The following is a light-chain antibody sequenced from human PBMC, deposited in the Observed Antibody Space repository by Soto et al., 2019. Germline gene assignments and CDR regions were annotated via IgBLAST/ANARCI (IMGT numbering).Light chain of an antibody. Sequence: IQLPQSPSSLSASVGDRVSITCRASQCIKNDLGWYQQKPVKTPKLLIYAASTLQSGVPSRFSGSGSGTDFTLTISSLQPDDFATYYCQHYNSYSEAFGQGTKVDIK. CDR1: QCIKND. J-gene: IGKJ1*01. CDR3: QHYNSYSEA. V-gene: IGKV1-6*01. CDR2: AAS.